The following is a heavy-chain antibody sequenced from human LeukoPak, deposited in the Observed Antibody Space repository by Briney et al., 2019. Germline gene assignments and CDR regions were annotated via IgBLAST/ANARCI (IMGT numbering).Heavy chain of an antibody. CDR2: ISYDGSIE. CDR1: GFTFSSYA. V-gene: IGHV3-30*09. Sequence: GGSLRLSCAASGFTFSSYAMHWVRQAPGKGLEWVAVISYDGSIEYYTDSVNGRFAISRDNSRNTLYLDMNSLRGDDTALYYCARDSVVVVPAATLYYYMDVWGKGTTVTVSS. J-gene: IGHJ6*03. CDR3: ARDSVVVVPAATLYYYMDV. D-gene: IGHD2-2*01.